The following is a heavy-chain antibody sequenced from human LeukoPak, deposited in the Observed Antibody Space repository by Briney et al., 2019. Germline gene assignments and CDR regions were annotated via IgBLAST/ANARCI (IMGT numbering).Heavy chain of an antibody. J-gene: IGHJ4*02. Sequence: QPGGSLRLSCAASGFTFSSYEMNWVRQAPGKGLEWVSYISSSGSTIYYADSVKGRFTISRDNAKNSLYLQMDSLRAEDTAVYFCAKGGTVYYPYYFDYWGQGTLVTVSS. V-gene: IGHV3-48*03. D-gene: IGHD3/OR15-3a*01. CDR3: AKGGTVYYPYYFDY. CDR1: GFTFSSYE. CDR2: ISSSGSTI.